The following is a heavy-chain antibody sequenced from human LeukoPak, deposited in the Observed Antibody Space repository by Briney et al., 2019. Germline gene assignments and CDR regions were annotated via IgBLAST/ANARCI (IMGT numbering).Heavy chain of an antibody. Sequence: GASVKVSCKASGYTFTSYGISWVRQAPGQGLEWMGWISAYNGNTNYAQKLQGRVTMTTDTSTSTPYMELRSLRSDDTAVYYCARDLGRIAARDLDYWGQGTLVTVSS. CDR2: ISAYNGNT. D-gene: IGHD6-6*01. V-gene: IGHV1-18*01. J-gene: IGHJ4*02. CDR3: ARDLGRIAARDLDY. CDR1: GYTFTSYG.